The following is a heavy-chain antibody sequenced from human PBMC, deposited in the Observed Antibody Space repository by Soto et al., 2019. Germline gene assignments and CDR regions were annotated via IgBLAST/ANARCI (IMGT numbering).Heavy chain of an antibody. CDR3: ARFPNGDYNSISYGMEV. CDR1: GYTFTSYD. D-gene: IGHD4-17*01. CDR2: MNPNSGNT. J-gene: IGHJ6*02. V-gene: IGHV1-8*01. Sequence: ASVKVSCKASGYTFTSYDINWVRQATGQGLEWMGWMNPNSGNTGYAQKFQGRVTMTRNTSISTAYMELSSLRSEDTAVYYCARFPNGDYNSISYGMEVWGQGTTATVSS.